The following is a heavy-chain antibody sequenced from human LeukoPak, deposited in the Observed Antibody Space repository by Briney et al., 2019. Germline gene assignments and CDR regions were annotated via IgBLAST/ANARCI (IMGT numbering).Heavy chain of an antibody. CDR2: INHSGST. Sequence: PSETLSLTCAVYGGSFSGYYWSWIRQPPGKGLEWIGEINHSGSTYYNPSLKSRVTISVDTSKNQFSLKLSSVTAADTAVYYCALQALGYGMDVWGQGTTVTVSS. CDR1: GGSFSGYY. V-gene: IGHV4-34*01. CDR3: ALQALGYGMDV. J-gene: IGHJ6*02.